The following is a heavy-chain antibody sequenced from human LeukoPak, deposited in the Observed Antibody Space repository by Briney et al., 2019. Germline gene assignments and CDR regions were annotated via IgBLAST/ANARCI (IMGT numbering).Heavy chain of an antibody. CDR2: IYTTGST. CDR1: GGSISSYY. J-gene: IGHJ3*02. D-gene: IGHD2-15*01. CDR3: ARKGISAMAGAFDI. Sequence: SETLSLTCTVSGGSISSYYWSWIRQPAGKGLEWIGRIYTTGSTNYNPSLKGRVTMSVDTSKNQFSLKLSSMTAAGTAVYYCARKGISAMAGAFDIWGQGTMVTVSS. V-gene: IGHV4-4*07.